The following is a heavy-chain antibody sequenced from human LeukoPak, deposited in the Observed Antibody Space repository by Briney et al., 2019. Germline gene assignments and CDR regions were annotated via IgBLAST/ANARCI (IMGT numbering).Heavy chain of an antibody. CDR2: IIPAFGAA. D-gene: IGHD6-13*01. J-gene: IGHJ3*01. CDR1: GGTFRSNI. V-gene: IGHV1-69*13. Sequence: ASVKVSCQASGGTFRSNIIAWVRQVKGQGLEWMGGIIPAFGAARHSQTFQGRVTITADGSTNTAYMELRSLTSDDTAVYYCARAAAGGPLNALHSWGQGTVVTVSS. CDR3: ARAAAGGPLNALHS.